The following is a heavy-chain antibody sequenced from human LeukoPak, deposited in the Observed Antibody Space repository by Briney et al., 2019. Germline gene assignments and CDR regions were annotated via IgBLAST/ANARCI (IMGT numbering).Heavy chain of an antibody. CDR3: ASHGIAVDGAFDY. CDR1: GGTFSSYA. D-gene: IGHD6-19*01. V-gene: IGHV1-18*01. J-gene: IGHJ4*02. CDR2: ISAYNGNT. Sequence: ASVKVACKASGGTFSSYAISWVRQAPGQGLEWMGWISAYNGNTNYAQKLQGRVTMTTDTSTSTAYMELRSLRSDDTAVYYCASHGIAVDGAFDYWGQGTLVTVSS.